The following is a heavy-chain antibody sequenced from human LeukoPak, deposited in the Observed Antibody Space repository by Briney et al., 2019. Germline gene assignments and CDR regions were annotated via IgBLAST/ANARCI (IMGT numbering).Heavy chain of an antibody. J-gene: IGHJ4*02. D-gene: IGHD3-16*01. CDR2: ISSSSSTI. CDR1: GFTFSSYS. V-gene: IGHV3-48*01. CDR3: ARVGGYFDY. Sequence: GGSLRLSCAASGFTFSSYSMSWVRQAPGKGLGWVSYISSSSSTIYYADSVKGRFTISRDNAKNSLYLQMNSLRAEDTAVYYCARVGGYFDYWGQGTLVTVSS.